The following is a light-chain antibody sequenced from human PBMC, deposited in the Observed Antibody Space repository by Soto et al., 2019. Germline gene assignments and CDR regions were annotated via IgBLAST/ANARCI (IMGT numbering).Light chain of an antibody. CDR2: LNSDGSH. V-gene: IGLV4-69*01. J-gene: IGLJ3*02. CDR1: SGHSSYT. Sequence: QPVLTQSPSASASLGASVKLTCTLSSGHSSYTIAWHQQQPEKGPRYLMTLNSDGSHSKGDGIPDRFSGSSSGAERYLSISRLQAEDEADYYRQNWGNGNEVFGGGTKVTVL. CDR3: QNWGNGNEV.